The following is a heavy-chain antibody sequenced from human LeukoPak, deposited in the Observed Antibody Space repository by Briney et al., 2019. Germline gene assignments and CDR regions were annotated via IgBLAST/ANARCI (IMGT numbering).Heavy chain of an antibody. Sequence: GASVKVSCKASGYTFTRYGIRGVPQAPGQGLEWMGWISAYNGNTNYAQKLQGRVTMTRNISISTAYMELSSLRSEDTAVYFCAREMYYYDSTAYHTGYYFDYWGQGTLVTVSS. CDR1: GYTFTRYG. V-gene: IGHV1-18*01. D-gene: IGHD3-22*01. CDR3: AREMYYYDSTAYHTGYYFDY. J-gene: IGHJ4*02. CDR2: ISAYNGNT.